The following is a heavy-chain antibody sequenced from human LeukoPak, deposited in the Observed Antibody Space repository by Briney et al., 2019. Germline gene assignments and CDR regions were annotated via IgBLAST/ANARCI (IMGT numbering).Heavy chain of an antibody. D-gene: IGHD6-19*01. V-gene: IGHV3-33*06. CDR1: GCTFSSYG. CDR3: AKDLGQYYFDC. CDR2: IWYDGSNK. J-gene: IGHJ4*02. Sequence: GRSLRLSCAASGCTFSSYGMHWVRQAPGKGLEWLAVIWYDGSNKYYADSVKGRFTISRDSSKNTLYLQMNSLRAEDTAVYYCAKDLGQYYFDCWGQGTLVTVSS.